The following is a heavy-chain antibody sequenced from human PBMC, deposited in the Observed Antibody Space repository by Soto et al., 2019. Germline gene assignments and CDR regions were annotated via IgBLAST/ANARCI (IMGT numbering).Heavy chain of an antibody. CDR2: ISGSGGST. Sequence: EVQLLESGGGLVQPGGSLRLSCEASGFTFSSYAMRWVRQAPVKGLEWVSAISGSGGSTYYADSVKGRFTISRDNYKNTLYLQMNSLRAEDTAVYYCARGGSGIYYDYLGQGTRVTVSS. CDR3: ARGGSGIYYDY. V-gene: IGHV3-23*01. CDR1: GFTFSSYA. D-gene: IGHD1-26*01. J-gene: IGHJ4*02.